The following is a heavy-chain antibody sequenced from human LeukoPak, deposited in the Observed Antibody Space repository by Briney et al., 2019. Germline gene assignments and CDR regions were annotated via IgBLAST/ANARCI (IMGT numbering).Heavy chain of an antibody. Sequence: SETLSLTCTVSGGPISSSSYYWGWIRQPPGKGLEWIGSIYYSGSTYYNPSLKSRVTISVDTSKNQFSLKLSSVTAADTAVYYCARHQGRRRDFDYWGQGTLVTVSS. V-gene: IGHV4-39*01. J-gene: IGHJ4*02. CDR2: IYYSGST. CDR1: GGPISSSSYY. CDR3: ARHQGRRRDFDY. D-gene: IGHD3-10*01.